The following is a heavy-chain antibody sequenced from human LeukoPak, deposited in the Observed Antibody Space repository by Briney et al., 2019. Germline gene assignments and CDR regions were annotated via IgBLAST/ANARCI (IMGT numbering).Heavy chain of an antibody. CDR1: GFTFSSYW. J-gene: IGHJ4*02. D-gene: IGHD1-1*01. CDR3: ARDEYTRLDY. V-gene: IGHV3-74*01. CDR2: INSDGSST. Sequence: GGSLRLSCAASGFTFSSYWMHWVRQAPGKGLLWVSRINSDGSSTSYADSVKGRFTISRDNAKNTLYLQMNSLRAEDTAVYYCARDEYTRLDYWGQGTPVTVSS.